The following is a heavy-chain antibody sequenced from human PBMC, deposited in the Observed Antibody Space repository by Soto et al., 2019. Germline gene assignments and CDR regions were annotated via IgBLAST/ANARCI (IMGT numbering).Heavy chain of an antibody. Sequence: QVQLVESGGGVVQPGRSLRLSCAASGFTFSSYGMHWVRQAPGKGLEWVAVIWYDGSNKYYADSVKGRFTISRDNSKNPLYLQMNSLGAEGTVVYYWAREELRGRGRGWDYWGQGTLVTVSS. CDR2: IWYDGSNK. D-gene: IGHD2-15*01. CDR1: GFTFSSYG. J-gene: IGHJ4*02. CDR3: AREELRGRGRGWDY. V-gene: IGHV3-33*01.